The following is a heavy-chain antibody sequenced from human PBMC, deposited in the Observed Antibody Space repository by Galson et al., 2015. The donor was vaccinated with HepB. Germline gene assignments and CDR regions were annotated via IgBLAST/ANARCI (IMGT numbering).Heavy chain of an antibody. V-gene: IGHV3-30*18. J-gene: IGHJ4*02. CDR1: GFTFSNYG. CDR2: ISYDGSNK. Sequence: SLRLSCAASGFTFSNYGMHWVRQAPGKGLEWVAVISYDGSNKYYADSVKGRFTISRDNSKNTLYLQMNSLRAEDTALHYCAKDPYLYSALAGTMAGFDYWCQGTLVTVSS. CDR3: AKDPYLYSALAGTMAGFDY. D-gene: IGHD6-19*01.